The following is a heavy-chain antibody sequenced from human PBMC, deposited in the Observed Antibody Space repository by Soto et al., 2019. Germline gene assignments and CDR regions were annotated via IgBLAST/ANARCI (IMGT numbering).Heavy chain of an antibody. J-gene: IGHJ6*02. Sequence: SVQVSCKASGGAFRKYAIRGVRQAPGQGLEGVGGIIPMFPATNYAQKFQGRVTITADESTRTAYMELSSLRSEDTAVYFCERTYYSDTSDHDDHYYGMDVWGQGTTVTVSS. D-gene: IGHD3-22*01. CDR1: GGAFRKYA. V-gene: IGHV1-69*13. CDR2: IIPMFPAT. CDR3: ERTYYSDTSDHDDHYYGMDV.